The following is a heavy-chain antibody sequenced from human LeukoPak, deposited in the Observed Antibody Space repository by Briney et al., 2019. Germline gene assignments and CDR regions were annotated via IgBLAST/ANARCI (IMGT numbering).Heavy chain of an antibody. Sequence: QPGRSLRLSCAASGFTFSSYAMLWVRQPRGKGLEWVSSIFPSGGEIHYADSVRGRFTISRDNSKSTLSLQMNSLRAEDTAIYYCVTYRQVMLPFEAWGQGTLVTVSS. J-gene: IGHJ5*02. CDR2: IFPSGGEI. D-gene: IGHD5-18*01. CDR3: VTYRQVMLPFEA. CDR1: GFTFSSYA. V-gene: IGHV3-23*01.